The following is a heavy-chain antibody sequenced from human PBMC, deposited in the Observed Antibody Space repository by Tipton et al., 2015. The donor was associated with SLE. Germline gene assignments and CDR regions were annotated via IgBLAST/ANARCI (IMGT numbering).Heavy chain of an antibody. CDR3: ARVPQQLDY. CDR1: GGSISSSSYY. J-gene: IGHJ4*02. Sequence: TLSLTCTVSGGSISSSSYYWGWIRQPPGKGLEWIGNIYYSGSTYYNPSLKSRVTISVDTSKNQFSLKLSSVTAADTAVYYCARVPQQLDYWGQGTLVTVSS. V-gene: IGHV4-39*07. D-gene: IGHD6-13*01. CDR2: IYYSGST.